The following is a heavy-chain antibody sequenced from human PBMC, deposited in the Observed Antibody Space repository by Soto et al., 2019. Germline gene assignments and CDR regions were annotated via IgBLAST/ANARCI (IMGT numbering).Heavy chain of an antibody. J-gene: IGHJ3*02. Sequence: GGSLRLSCAASGFTFSSYEMNLVRQAPGKGLEWVSYISSSGSTIYYADSVKGRFTISRDNAKNSLYLQMNSLRAEDTAVYYCARIYDILGAFDIWGEGTMVTVSS. D-gene: IGHD3-9*01. CDR1: GFTFSSYE. V-gene: IGHV3-48*03. CDR2: ISSSGSTI. CDR3: ARIYDILGAFDI.